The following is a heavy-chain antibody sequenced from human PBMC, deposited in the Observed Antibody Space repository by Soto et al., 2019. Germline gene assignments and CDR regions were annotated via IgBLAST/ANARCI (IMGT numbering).Heavy chain of an antibody. V-gene: IGHV3-9*01. CDR3: AKCYRTGTKLDYMDV. CDR1: GFTFDDYA. CDR2: ISWNSGSI. D-gene: IGHD1-7*01. Sequence: EVQLVESGGGLLQPGRSLRLSCAASGFTFDDYAMHWVRQAPGKGLEWVSGISWNSGSIGYADSVKGRFTISRDNAKNSLYLQMNSLRAEDTALYYCAKCYRTGTKLDYMDVWGKGTTVTVSS. J-gene: IGHJ6*03.